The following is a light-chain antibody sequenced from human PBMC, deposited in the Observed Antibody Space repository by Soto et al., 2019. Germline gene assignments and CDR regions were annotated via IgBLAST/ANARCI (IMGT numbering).Light chain of an antibody. CDR3: QQYNAAHLT. V-gene: IGKV4-1*01. J-gene: IGKJ4*01. CDR1: QSILYSSNNKNY. CDR2: WAS. Sequence: DIVMTQSPESLAVSLGERATINCKSSQSILYSSNNKNYLAWYQQKPGQPPKLLIDWASTRESGVPDRFTGSGSGTDFTLTISSLQAEDVAVYYCQQYNAAHLTFGGATKVEIK.